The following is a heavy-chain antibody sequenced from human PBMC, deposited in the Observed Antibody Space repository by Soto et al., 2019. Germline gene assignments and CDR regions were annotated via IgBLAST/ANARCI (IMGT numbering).Heavy chain of an antibody. D-gene: IGHD4-17*01. Sequence: QVQLVESGGGVVQPGRSLRLSCAASGFAFSRHGMRWVRQAPGKGLEWVAVIVRDGSEDYYADSVEGRFTISRDNSKNTRYLEMNKPRPEDTAVYYWERDDDYEDNGLDSWGQGTLVTVSS. CDR3: ERDDDYEDNGLDS. CDR1: GFAFSRHG. CDR2: IVRDGSED. V-gene: IGHV3-33*01. J-gene: IGHJ5*01.